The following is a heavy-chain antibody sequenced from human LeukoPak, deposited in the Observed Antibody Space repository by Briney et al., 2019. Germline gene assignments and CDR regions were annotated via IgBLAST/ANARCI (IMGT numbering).Heavy chain of an antibody. J-gene: IGHJ4*02. CDR1: GGSFSGYY. CDR3: ATYYDSSAYAPR. Sequence: SETLSLTCAVYGGSFSGYYWSWIRQPPGKGLEWIGEINHSGSTNYNPSLKSRVTISVGTSKNQFSLKLSSVTAADTAVYYCATYYDSSAYAPRWGQGTLVTVSP. V-gene: IGHV4-34*01. CDR2: INHSGST. D-gene: IGHD3-22*01.